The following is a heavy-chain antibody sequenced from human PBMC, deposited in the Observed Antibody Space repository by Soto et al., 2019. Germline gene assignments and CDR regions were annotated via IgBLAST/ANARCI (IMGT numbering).Heavy chain of an antibody. V-gene: IGHV3-9*01. CDR2: VSWTGGPM. J-gene: IGHJ4*02. Sequence: EVQLVESGGGLVQPGRSLRLSCAASGFNFNDYGMHWVRQVPGKGLEWISGVSWTGGPMGYSDSVKGRFTISRDNAKNSLYLPMNSLRAEDTALYYCTKDRRRNGDYGPHYFDYWGQGNLVTVSS. D-gene: IGHD2-21*02. CDR3: TKDRRRNGDYGPHYFDY. CDR1: GFNFNDYG.